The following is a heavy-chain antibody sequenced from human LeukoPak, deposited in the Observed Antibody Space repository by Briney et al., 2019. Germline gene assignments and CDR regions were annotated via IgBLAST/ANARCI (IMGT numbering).Heavy chain of an antibody. Sequence: GGSLRLSCVVSGITLSNYGMSWVRQAPGKGLEWVSTISRTTGTSYYADSVKGRFTISRGNSKNTVSLQVNSLRAEDTAVYYCAKGSHFANCGQGTLVTVSS. CDR2: ISRTTGTS. V-gene: IGHV3-23*01. J-gene: IGHJ4*02. CDR1: GITLSNYG. CDR3: AKGSHFAN.